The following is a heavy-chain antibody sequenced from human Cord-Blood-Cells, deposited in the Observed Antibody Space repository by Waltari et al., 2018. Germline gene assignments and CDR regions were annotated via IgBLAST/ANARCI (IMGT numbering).Heavy chain of an antibody. V-gene: IGHV4-34*01. CDR3: ARDTGNSSSLDY. D-gene: IGHD6-6*01. Sequence: QVQLPQWGAGLLKPSETLSLTCAVYGGSFSGYYWSWIRQPPGKGLEWIGEINHSGSTNYNPSLKSRVTISVDTSKNQFSLKLSSVTAADTAVYYCARDTGNSSSLDYWGQGTLVTVSS. CDR1: GGSFSGYY. J-gene: IGHJ4*02. CDR2: INHSGST.